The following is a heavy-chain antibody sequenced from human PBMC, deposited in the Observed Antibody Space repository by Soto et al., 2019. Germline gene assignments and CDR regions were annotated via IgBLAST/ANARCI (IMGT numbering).Heavy chain of an antibody. D-gene: IGHD6-13*01. J-gene: IGHJ6*02. CDR1: GGSISSYY. Sequence: SETLSLTCTVSGGSISSYYWSWIRKPPGKGLEWIGYIYYSGSTNYNPSLKSRVTISVDTSKNQFSLKLSSVTAADTAVYYCARSLYSSSWSTYYYYGMDVWGQGTTVTVSS. CDR2: IYYSGST. CDR3: ARSLYSSSWSTYYYYGMDV. V-gene: IGHV4-59*13.